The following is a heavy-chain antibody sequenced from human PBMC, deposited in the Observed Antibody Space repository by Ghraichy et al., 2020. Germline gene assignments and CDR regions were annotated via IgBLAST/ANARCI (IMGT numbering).Heavy chain of an antibody. J-gene: IGHJ5*02. Sequence: GESLNISCAASGFTFSSYAMHWVRQAPGKGLEWVAVISYDGSNKYYADSVKGRFTISRDNSKNTLYLQMNSLRAEDTAVYYCAREAGWLVNPPLFDPWGQGTLVTVSS. CDR1: GFTFSSYA. V-gene: IGHV3-30*04. CDR2: ISYDGSNK. D-gene: IGHD6-19*01. CDR3: AREAGWLVNPPLFDP.